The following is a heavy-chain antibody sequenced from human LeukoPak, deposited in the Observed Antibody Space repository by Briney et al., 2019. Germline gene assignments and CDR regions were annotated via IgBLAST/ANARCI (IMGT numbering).Heavy chain of an antibody. CDR1: GGSISSYY. D-gene: IGHD3-10*01. V-gene: IGHV4-4*09. J-gene: IGHJ5*02. CDR2: IYTSGNT. Sequence: SETLSLTCTVSGGSISSYYWSWIRQPPGKGLEWIGYIYTSGNTNYNPSLKSRVTISVDTSKNQFSLKLSSVTAADTAVYYCARLIMVRGVIWFDPWGQGTLVTVSS. CDR3: ARLIMVRGVIWFDP.